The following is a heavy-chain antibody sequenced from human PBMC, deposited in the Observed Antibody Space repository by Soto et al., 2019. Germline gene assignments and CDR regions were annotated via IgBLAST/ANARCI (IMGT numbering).Heavy chain of an antibody. J-gene: IGHJ6*02. CDR3: ARSPARPPQGYYYGMDV. CDR2: INSDGSST. Sequence: GGSLRLSCAASGFTFSSYWMHWVRQAPGKGLVWVSRINSDGSSTSYADSVKGRFTISRDNAKNTLHLQMNSLRAEDTAVYYCARSPARPPQGYYYGMDVWGQGTTVTVSS. V-gene: IGHV3-74*01. CDR1: GFTFSSYW. D-gene: IGHD6-6*01.